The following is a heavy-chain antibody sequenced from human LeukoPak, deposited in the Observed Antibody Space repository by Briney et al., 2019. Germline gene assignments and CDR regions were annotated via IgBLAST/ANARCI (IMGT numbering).Heavy chain of an antibody. V-gene: IGHV1-2*02. Sequence: ASVKVSCKASGYTFTSYGISWVRRAPGQGLEWMGWINPNSGGTNYAQKFQGRVTMTRDTSITTAYMELSRLRSDDTAVYYCARGSWHYGSGSFAFDIWGQGTMVTVSS. J-gene: IGHJ3*02. D-gene: IGHD3-10*01. CDR1: GYTFTSYG. CDR2: INPNSGGT. CDR3: ARGSWHYGSGSFAFDI.